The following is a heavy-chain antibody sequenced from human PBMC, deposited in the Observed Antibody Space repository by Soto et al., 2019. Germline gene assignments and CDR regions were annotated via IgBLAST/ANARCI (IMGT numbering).Heavy chain of an antibody. CDR3: AKDSGRSSAYYYYYGMDV. Sequence: GGSLRLSCAASGFTFSSYGMHWVRQAPGKGLEWVAVISYDGSNKYYADSVKGRFTISRDNSKNTLYLQMNSLRAEDTAVYYCAKDSGRSSAYYYYYGMDVWGQGTTVTVSS. J-gene: IGHJ6*02. CDR2: ISYDGSNK. CDR1: GFTFSSYG. V-gene: IGHV3-30*18. D-gene: IGHD6-25*01.